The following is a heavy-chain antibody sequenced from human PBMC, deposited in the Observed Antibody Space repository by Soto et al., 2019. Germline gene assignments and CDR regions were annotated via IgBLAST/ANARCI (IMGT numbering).Heavy chain of an antibody. CDR1: GGSISSGDYY. V-gene: IGHV4-30-4*01. Sequence: SETLSLTCTVSGGSISSGDYYWSWIRQPPGKGLEWIGYIYYSGSTYYNPSLKSRVTISVDTSKNQFSLKLSSVTAADTAVYYCAREAVVVPPLGLVDDWGQGTLVTVSS. J-gene: IGHJ4*02. CDR3: AREAVVVPPLGLVDD. CDR2: IYYSGST. D-gene: IGHD3-22*01.